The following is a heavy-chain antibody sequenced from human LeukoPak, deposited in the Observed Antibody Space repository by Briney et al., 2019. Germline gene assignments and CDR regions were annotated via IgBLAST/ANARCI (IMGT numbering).Heavy chain of an antibody. CDR2: ISGSGGST. Sequence: AGGSLRLSCAASGFTFSSYAMSWVRQAPGKGLEWVSAISGSGGSTYYADSVKGRFTISRDNSKNTLYLQMNSLRAEDTAVYYCAKRGADDFWSGYYQRAHFRHWGQGTLVTVSS. CDR1: GFTFSSYA. J-gene: IGHJ1*01. CDR3: AKRGADDFWSGYYQRAHFRH. D-gene: IGHD3-3*01. V-gene: IGHV3-23*01.